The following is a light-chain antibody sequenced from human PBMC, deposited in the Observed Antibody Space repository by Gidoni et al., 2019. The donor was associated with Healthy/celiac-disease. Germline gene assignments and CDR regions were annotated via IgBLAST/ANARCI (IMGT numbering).Light chain of an antibody. Sequence: DIQMTQSPSTLSASVGDSVTSTCRDRQSISSWLAWYQQKPGKAPKLLIYKASSLESGVPSRFSGSGSGTEFTLTISSLQPDDFATYYCQQYPGTFGQGTKVDIK. J-gene: IGKJ1*01. CDR2: KAS. CDR3: QQYPGT. V-gene: IGKV1-5*03. CDR1: QSISSW.